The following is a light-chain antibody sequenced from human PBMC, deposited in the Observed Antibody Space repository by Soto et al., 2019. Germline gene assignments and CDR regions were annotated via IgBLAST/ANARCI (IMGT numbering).Light chain of an antibody. Sequence: ELVLTQSPGTLSLSPGERATLSCRASQSVSSSYLAWYQQKPGQAPRLLIYGGSSRATVIPDRFSGSGSGTDVTLTSIRLEPEDFAVYYCQQYGSSPPWTFGQGTKVEIK. CDR3: QQYGSSPPWT. CDR1: QSVSSSY. CDR2: GGS. J-gene: IGKJ1*01. V-gene: IGKV3-20*01.